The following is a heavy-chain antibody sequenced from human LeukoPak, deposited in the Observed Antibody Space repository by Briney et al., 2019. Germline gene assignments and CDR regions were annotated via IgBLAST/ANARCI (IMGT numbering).Heavy chain of an antibody. CDR1: GGSISGYF. V-gene: IGHV4-59*01. Sequence: SETLSLTCAVSGGSISGYFWNWIRQPPGKGLEWIGNIHYNGNTNYNPSLKSRVTISVDTSKNQFSLRLSSVTAADTAVYYCARTGEVTTVCDYRGQGTLVTVSS. CDR2: IHYNGNT. J-gene: IGHJ4*02. CDR3: ARTGEVTTVCDY. D-gene: IGHD4-17*01.